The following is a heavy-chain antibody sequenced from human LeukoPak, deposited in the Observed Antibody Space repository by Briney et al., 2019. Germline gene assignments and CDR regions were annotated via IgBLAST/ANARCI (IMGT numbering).Heavy chain of an antibody. CDR1: GGSFSGYF. Sequence: SETLSLTCAVYGGSFSGYFWSWIRQPPGKGLEWIGEINHSGYTNYNPSLKSRVTISVDTSKKQFSLRLNSVTAADTAVYYCARIWPDLWGRGTLVTVSS. D-gene: IGHD3-10*01. CDR3: ARIWPDL. J-gene: IGHJ2*01. V-gene: IGHV4-34*01. CDR2: INHSGYT.